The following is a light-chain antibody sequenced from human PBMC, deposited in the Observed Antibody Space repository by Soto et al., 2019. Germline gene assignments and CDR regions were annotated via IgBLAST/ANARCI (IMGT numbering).Light chain of an antibody. CDR1: QSVSID. V-gene: IGKV3-20*01. CDR2: GAS. CDR3: QQYGSSTWT. Sequence: IVGTQAADTLSVSRGERATLSCRASQSVSIDLAWYQQTPGQAPRLLIYGASTRATGIPVRFSGSGSGTDFTLTISRLEPEDFAVYYCQQYGSSTWTFGQGTKVDNK. J-gene: IGKJ1*01.